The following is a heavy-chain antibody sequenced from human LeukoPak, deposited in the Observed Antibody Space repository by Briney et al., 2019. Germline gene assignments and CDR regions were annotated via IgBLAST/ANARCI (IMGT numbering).Heavy chain of an antibody. CDR3: AKGAGGFSHYNWFDP. J-gene: IGHJ5*02. V-gene: IGHV4-39*07. D-gene: IGHD1-14*01. CDR1: GGSISSSPYY. Sequence: SETLSLTCTVSGGSISSSPYYWGWIRQPPGKGLEWIGSIYYSGTTHYNPSLESRVTISVDTSRNQFSLKLASVTAADTAIYYCAKGAGGFSHYNWFDPWGQGTLVTVSS. CDR2: IYYSGTT.